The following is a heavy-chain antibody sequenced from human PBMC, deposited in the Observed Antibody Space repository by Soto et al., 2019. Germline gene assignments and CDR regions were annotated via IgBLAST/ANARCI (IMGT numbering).Heavy chain of an antibody. Sequence: SETLSLTCTVSGGSISSGDYYWSWIRQPPGKGLEWIGYIYYSGSTYYNPSLKSRVTISVDTSKNQFSLKLSSVTAADTAVYYCARAEYYDSSGYLVGDQYYFDYWGQGTLVTVSS. J-gene: IGHJ4*02. CDR3: ARAEYYDSSGYLVGDQYYFDY. D-gene: IGHD3-22*01. CDR1: GGSISSGDYY. CDR2: IYYSGST. V-gene: IGHV4-30-4*01.